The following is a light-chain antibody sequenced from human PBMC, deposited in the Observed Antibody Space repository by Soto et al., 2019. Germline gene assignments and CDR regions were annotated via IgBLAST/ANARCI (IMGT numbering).Light chain of an antibody. CDR1: QNIGVY. CDR2: AAS. V-gene: IGKV1-39*01. J-gene: IGKJ1*01. Sequence: DIQMTQSPSSLSASIGDRVTITCRASQNIGVYLNWYQHQKGKAPDLLIFAASSLQDVVPSRFSGSGSGTDFTLIISILQAEDVATCYCQPRHGPSCPFCQGTKVDLK. CDR3: QPRHGPSCP.